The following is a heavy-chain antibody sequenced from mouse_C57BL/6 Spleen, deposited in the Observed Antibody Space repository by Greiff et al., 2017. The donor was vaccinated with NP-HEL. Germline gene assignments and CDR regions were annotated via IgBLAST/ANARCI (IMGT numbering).Heavy chain of an antibody. D-gene: IGHD2-3*01. CDR1: GFTFSSYT. V-gene: IGHV5-9*01. Sequence: EVKVVESGGGLVKPGGSLKLSCAASGFTFSSYTMSWVRQTPEKRLEWVATISGGGGNTYYPDSVKGRFTISRDNAKNTLYLQMSSLGSEDTALYYCAREGDGYSFDYWGQGTTLTVSS. CDR2: ISGGGGNT. CDR3: AREGDGYSFDY. J-gene: IGHJ2*01.